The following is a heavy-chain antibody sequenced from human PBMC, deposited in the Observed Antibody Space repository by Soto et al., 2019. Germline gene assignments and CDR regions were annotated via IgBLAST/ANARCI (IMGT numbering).Heavy chain of an antibody. Sequence: EVHLLESGGGLVQPGGSLRLSCAASGFTFSSYAMSWVRQAPGKGLEWVSTISGSGGTTYYADSVKGRFTISRDNSKNTLYLQMTSLRAEDTAIYYCAKNKETGTTGGLGYWGQGTLVTVSS. CDR3: AKNKETGTTGGLGY. D-gene: IGHD1-1*01. CDR2: ISGSGGTT. V-gene: IGHV3-23*01. CDR1: GFTFSSYA. J-gene: IGHJ4*02.